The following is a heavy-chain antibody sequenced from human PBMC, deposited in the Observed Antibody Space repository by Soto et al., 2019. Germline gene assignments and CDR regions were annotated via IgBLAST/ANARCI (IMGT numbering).Heavy chain of an antibody. Sequence: GGSLRLSCAASGFTFSSYAMSWVRQAPGKGLEWVSAISGSGGSTYYADSVKGRFTISRDNSKNTLYLQMNSLRAEDTAVYYCAKDTRITIFGVVIIRPSNWFDPWGQGTLVTVSS. D-gene: IGHD3-3*01. CDR3: AKDTRITIFGVVIIRPSNWFDP. CDR1: GFTFSSYA. V-gene: IGHV3-23*01. CDR2: ISGSGGST. J-gene: IGHJ5*02.